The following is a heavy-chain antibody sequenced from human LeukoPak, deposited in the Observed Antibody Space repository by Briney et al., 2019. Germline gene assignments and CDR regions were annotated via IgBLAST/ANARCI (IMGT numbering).Heavy chain of an antibody. V-gene: IGHV5-10-1*01. J-gene: IGHJ4*02. D-gene: IGHD3-9*01. Sequence: GESLKISCKGSGYSFTSYWISWVRQMPGKGLEWMGRIDPSDSYTNYSPSFQGHVIISADKSISTAYLQWSSLKASDTAMYYCARHSKYYDILTGYYTSWHFDYWGQGTLVTVSS. CDR2: IDPSDSYT. CDR3: ARHSKYYDILTGYYTSWHFDY. CDR1: GYSFTSYW.